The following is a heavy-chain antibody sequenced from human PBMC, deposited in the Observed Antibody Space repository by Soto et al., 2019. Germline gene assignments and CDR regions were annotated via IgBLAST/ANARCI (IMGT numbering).Heavy chain of an antibody. CDR1: GASVGSAAYY. D-gene: IGHD2-15*01. Sequence: QVQLQESGPGLVKPSQTLSLNCTVSGASVGSAAYYWSWIRQHPGKGLEWIGYFHYSGTTINNPSLKSRVTISGDTSRGQFSLKLSSVTAADTAVYYCARGTGYCSSSRCLKYYFDYWGQGTLVTVSS. J-gene: IGHJ4*02. CDR2: FHYSGTT. V-gene: IGHV4-31*03. CDR3: ARGTGYCSSSRCLKYYFDY.